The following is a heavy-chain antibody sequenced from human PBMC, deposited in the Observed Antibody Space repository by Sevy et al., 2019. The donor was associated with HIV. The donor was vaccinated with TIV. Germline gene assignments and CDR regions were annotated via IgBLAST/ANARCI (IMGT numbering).Heavy chain of an antibody. Sequence: GGSLRLSCSASEFTFSDYYKAWIRQAPGKGLEWLAYTRGSSPYVKYADSVKGRFTISRDNAKNSLFLQMDSLRVEDTAIYYCARDRDCTSTSCYHWFDPWGQGTLVTVSS. D-gene: IGHD2-8*01. CDR3: ARDRDCTSTSCYHWFDP. V-gene: IGHV3-11*06. J-gene: IGHJ5*02. CDR2: TRGSSPYV. CDR1: EFTFSDYY.